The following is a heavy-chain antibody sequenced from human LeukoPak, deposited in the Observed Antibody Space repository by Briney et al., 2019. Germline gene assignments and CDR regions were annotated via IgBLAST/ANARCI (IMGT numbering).Heavy chain of an antibody. CDR1: GGSISSYY. D-gene: IGHD1-14*01. V-gene: IGHV4-59*01. Sequence: SETLSLTCTVSGGSISSYYWSWIRQPPGKGLEWIGYIYYSGNTNYNPSLKSRVTISVDTSKNQFSLKLSSVTAADTAVYYCARGSFRNFDLWGRGTLVTVSS. CDR2: IYYSGNT. J-gene: IGHJ2*01. CDR3: ARGSFRNFDL.